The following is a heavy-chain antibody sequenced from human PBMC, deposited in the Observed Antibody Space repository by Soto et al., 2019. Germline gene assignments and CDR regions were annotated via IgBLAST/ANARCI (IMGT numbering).Heavy chain of an antibody. CDR3: ARGSDWNSGLGDY. D-gene: IGHD1-7*01. J-gene: IGHJ4*02. CDR1: GYTFTSYA. CDR2: INAGNGNT. Sequence: ASVKISCKASGYTFTSYAMHWVRQAPGQRLEWMGWINAGNGNTKYSQKFQGRVTITRDTSASTAYMELSSLRSEDTAVYYCARGSDWNSGLGDYWGQGTLVTVSS. V-gene: IGHV1-3*01.